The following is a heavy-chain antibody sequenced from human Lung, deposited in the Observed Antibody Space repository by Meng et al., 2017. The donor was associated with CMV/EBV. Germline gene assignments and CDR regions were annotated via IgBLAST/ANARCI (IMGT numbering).Heavy chain of an antibody. Sequence: GGSLGLXCAASGFTLNSYTVHWVRQAPGKALEWMAVISYDGTYKYYGDSVKGRFTVSRDNSKRSLYLQMNSLRPEDTAVYYCATSRFHGDFKDAVNIWGQGXLVTVSS. CDR3: ATSRFHGDFKDAVNI. D-gene: IGHD2-21*01. J-gene: IGHJ3*02. CDR1: GFTLNSYT. CDR2: ISYDGTYK. V-gene: IGHV3-30-3*01.